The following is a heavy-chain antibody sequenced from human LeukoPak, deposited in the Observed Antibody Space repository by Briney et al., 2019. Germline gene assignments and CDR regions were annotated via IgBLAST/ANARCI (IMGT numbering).Heavy chain of an antibody. J-gene: IGHJ6*04. V-gene: IGHV3-11*04. CDR3: ARDSRYSSAYYGMDV. CDR2: ISSSGSTI. D-gene: IGHD5-18*01. CDR1: GFILRDYY. Sequence: GGSLRLSCAASGFILRDYYMSWIRQAPGKGLEWVSDISSSGSTIHDADPVKGRFTISRDNAKNSLYLLMNSLRAEDTAVYYCARDSRYSSAYYGMDVWGKGTTVTVSS.